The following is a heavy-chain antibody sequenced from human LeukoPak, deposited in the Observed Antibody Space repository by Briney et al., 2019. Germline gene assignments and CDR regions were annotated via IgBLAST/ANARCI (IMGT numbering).Heavy chain of an antibody. CDR3: ARGYCSGGSCHFDH. Sequence: PSETLSLTCTVSGGSISTYYWSWIRQPPGKGLEWIGYIYYSGSTNYNPSLKGRVTMSVDTSKSQFSLRLSSVTAADTAVHYCARGYCSGGSCHFDHWGQGSLVTVSS. CDR2: IYYSGST. V-gene: IGHV4-59*01. J-gene: IGHJ4*02. D-gene: IGHD2-15*01. CDR1: GGSISTYY.